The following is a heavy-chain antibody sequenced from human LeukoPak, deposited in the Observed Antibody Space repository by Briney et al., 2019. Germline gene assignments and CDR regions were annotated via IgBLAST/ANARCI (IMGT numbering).Heavy chain of an antibody. CDR3: SRVERSSINNYYYYMAV. J-gene: IGHJ6*03. CDR1: GFSFGDNA. CDR2: SRSRAHGGTT. D-gene: IGHD2-2*01. Sequence: QPGRPLRLSCTGFGFSFGDNAMIWFRQSPGKGLEWVSLSRSRAHGGTTDYAASVMGRFTMSRDDSKNIAYLQMDSLETEDTAVYYCSRVERSSINNYYYYMAVWGKGTSVTVSS. V-gene: IGHV3-49*03.